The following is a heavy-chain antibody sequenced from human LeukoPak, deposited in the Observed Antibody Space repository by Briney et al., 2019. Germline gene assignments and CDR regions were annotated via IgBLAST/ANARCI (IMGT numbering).Heavy chain of an antibody. CDR1: GFTFSYYA. Sequence: GGSLRLSCVASGFTFSYYAMHWVRQAPGKGLEYVSTINNNGNSASYANSVKGRFTISRDNSKNTLYLQLGSLRAEDMAVYYCARGKYSSGWFDYWGQGTLVTVSS. CDR2: INNNGNSA. V-gene: IGHV3-64*01. D-gene: IGHD6-19*01. CDR3: ARGKYSSGWFDY. J-gene: IGHJ4*02.